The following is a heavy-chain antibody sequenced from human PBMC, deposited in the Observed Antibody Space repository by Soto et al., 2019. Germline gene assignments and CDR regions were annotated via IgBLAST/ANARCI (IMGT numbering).Heavy chain of an antibody. CDR1: GYTFTSYD. J-gene: IGHJ5*02. V-gene: IGHV1-8*01. D-gene: IGHD6-13*01. Sequence: QVPLVQSGAEVKKPGASVKVSCKASGYTFTSYDINWVRQSTGLGLEWMGWMNPNSGNTGYAQKFQGRVTMTRNTSISTAYMELSRLRSEDTAVYYSARDESSSWDGVWFDPWGQGTLVTVSS. CDR3: ARDESSSWDGVWFDP. CDR2: MNPNSGNT.